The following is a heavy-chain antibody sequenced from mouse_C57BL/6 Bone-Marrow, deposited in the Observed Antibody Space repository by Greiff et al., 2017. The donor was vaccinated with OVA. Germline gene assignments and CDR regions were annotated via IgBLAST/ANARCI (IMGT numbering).Heavy chain of an antibody. CDR2: IYPGDGDT. CDR1: GYAFSSYW. V-gene: IGHV1-80*01. J-gene: IGHJ4*01. CDR3: ARVPRQLRLRYAMDY. D-gene: IGHD3-2*02. Sequence: QVQLQQSGAELVKPGASVKISCKASGYAFSSYWMNWVKQRPGKGLEWIGQIYPGDGDTNYNGKFKGQATLTADKSSSTASMQLSSLTSEDSAVYFCARVPRQLRLRYAMDYWGQGTSVTVSS.